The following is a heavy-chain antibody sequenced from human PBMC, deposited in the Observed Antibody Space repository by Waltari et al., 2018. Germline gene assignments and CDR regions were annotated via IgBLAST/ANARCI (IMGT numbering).Heavy chain of an antibody. V-gene: IGHV1-18*01. CDR1: GYIFSNYG. J-gene: IGHJ4*02. CDR3: ARDDVDSSNFGGF. CDR2: IYPYNGNT. Sequence: QLVQSGAEVKKPGASVKVSFNASGYIFSNYGITWVRKAPGQGLEWMGWIYPYNGNTKYEQNFQGRVTMTTDTSTTTAYMEIRSLRSDDTAIYYCARDDVDSSNFGGFWGQGTLVTVSS. D-gene: IGHD6-13*01.